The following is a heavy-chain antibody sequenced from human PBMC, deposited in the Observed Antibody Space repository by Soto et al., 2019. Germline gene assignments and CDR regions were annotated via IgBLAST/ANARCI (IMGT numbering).Heavy chain of an antibody. D-gene: IGHD5-18*01. Sequence: GASVKVSCKASGYTFTSYGISWVRQAPGQGLEWMGWISAYNGNTNYAQKLQGRVTMTTDTSTSTAYMELRSLRSDDTAVYYCARFVDTAKTKGGWFDPWGQGTLVTV. CDR3: ARFVDTAKTKGGWFDP. J-gene: IGHJ5*02. CDR1: GYTFTSYG. CDR2: ISAYNGNT. V-gene: IGHV1-18*01.